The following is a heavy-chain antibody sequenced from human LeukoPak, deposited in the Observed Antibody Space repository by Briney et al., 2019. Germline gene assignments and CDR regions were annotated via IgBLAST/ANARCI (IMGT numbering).Heavy chain of an antibody. D-gene: IGHD2-2*01. CDR2: INHSGST. CDR1: GGSFSGYY. J-gene: IGHJ4*02. Sequence: SETLSLTCAVYGGSFSGYYWSWIRQPPGKGLEWVGEINHSGSTNYNPSLKSRVTISVDTSKNQFSLKLSSVTAADTAVYYCARGAMNCSSTSCYVSHFDYWGQGTLVTVSS. CDR3: ARGAMNCSSTSCYVSHFDY. V-gene: IGHV4-34*01.